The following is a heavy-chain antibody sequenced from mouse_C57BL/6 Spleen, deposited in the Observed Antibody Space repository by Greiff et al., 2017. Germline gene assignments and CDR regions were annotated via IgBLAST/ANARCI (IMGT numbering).Heavy chain of an antibody. CDR3: ARSADYDVFDY. CDR1: GFNIKDYY. V-gene: IGHV14-2*01. J-gene: IGHJ2*01. D-gene: IGHD2-4*01. CDR2: IDPEDGET. Sequence: VQLKESGAELVKPGASVKLSCTASGFNIKDYYMHWVKQKTEQGLEWIGRIDPEDGETKYAPKLRGKATITADTSSNTAYLQLSRLTSEDTAVYYCARSADYDVFDYWGQGTTLTVSS.